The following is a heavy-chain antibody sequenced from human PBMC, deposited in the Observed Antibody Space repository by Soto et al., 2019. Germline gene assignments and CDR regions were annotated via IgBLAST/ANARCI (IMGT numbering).Heavy chain of an antibody. V-gene: IGHV3-23*01. D-gene: IGHD3-9*01. CDR2: ISGSGGSP. Sequence: GGSLRLSCAASGFTFSSYAMSWVRQAPGKGLEWVSAISGSGGSPYYADSVKGRFTISRDNSKNTLYLQMNSLRAEDTAVYYCAKVFEDILTGYYFDYWGQGTLVTVSS. J-gene: IGHJ4*02. CDR1: GFTFSSYA. CDR3: AKVFEDILTGYYFDY.